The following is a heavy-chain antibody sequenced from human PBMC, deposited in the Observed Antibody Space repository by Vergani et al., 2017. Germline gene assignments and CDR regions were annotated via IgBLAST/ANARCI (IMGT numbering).Heavy chain of an antibody. CDR3: ARDPDIVVVPAAPYYYYYYGMDV. CDR1: GYTFTSYG. V-gene: IGHV1-18*04. Sequence: QVQLVQSGAEVKKPGASVKVSCKASGYTFTSYGISWVRQAPGQGLEWMGWISAYNGNTNYAQKLQGRVTMTTETSTRTAYMELRSLRSDDTAVYYCARDPDIVVVPAAPYYYYYYGMDVWGQGTTVTVSS. CDR2: ISAYNGNT. D-gene: IGHD2-2*01. J-gene: IGHJ6*02.